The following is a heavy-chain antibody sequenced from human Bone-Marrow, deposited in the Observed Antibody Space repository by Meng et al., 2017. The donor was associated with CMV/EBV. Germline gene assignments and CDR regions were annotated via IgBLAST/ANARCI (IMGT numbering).Heavy chain of an antibody. Sequence: QVQLQQWGAGLLKPSDTLSLTCRVYDGSFSGYYWNWIRQSPGRGLEWIGEVNHRGSTTYNPSFKSRVTISVDTSKNQFSLKLNSVTAADTAIYYCARASLYPSGCFESWGQGTLVTVSS. V-gene: IGHV4-34*02. CDR1: DGSFSGYY. J-gene: IGHJ4*02. D-gene: IGHD2-15*01. CDR2: VNHRGST. CDR3: ARASLYPSGCFES.